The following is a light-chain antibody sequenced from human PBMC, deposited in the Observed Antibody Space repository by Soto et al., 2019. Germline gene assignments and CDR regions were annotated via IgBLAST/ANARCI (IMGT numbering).Light chain of an antibody. CDR3: QQYGSSISYT. Sequence: GMTQSPGTLSLSPEERATLSCRASQTVSSNYLAWYQQKPGQAPRLLIYGASSRATGIPDRFSGSGSGTDFTLTISRLEPEDFAVYYCQQYGSSISYTFGQGTKLEIK. CDR2: GAS. CDR1: QTVSSNY. V-gene: IGKV3-20*01. J-gene: IGKJ2*01.